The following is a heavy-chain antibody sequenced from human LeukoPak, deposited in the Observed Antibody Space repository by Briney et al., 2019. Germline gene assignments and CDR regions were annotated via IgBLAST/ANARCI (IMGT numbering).Heavy chain of an antibody. CDR2: IYYSGST. Sequence: SETLSLTCTVSGGSISSYYWSWIRQPPGKGLEWIGYIYYSGSTNYNPSLKSRVTISVDTSKNQFSLKLSSVTAADTVVYYCARTHYYGSGSYSNWFDPWGQGTLVTVSS. V-gene: IGHV4-59*01. D-gene: IGHD3-10*01. CDR1: GGSISSYY. CDR3: ARTHYYGSGSYSNWFDP. J-gene: IGHJ5*02.